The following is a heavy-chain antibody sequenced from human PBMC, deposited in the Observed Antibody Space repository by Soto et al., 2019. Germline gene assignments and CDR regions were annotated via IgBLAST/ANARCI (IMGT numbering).Heavy chain of an antibody. D-gene: IGHD3-9*01. V-gene: IGHV3-21*01. Sequence: EVQVVESGGGLVKPGGSLRLSCTISGVTFSNYYMNWIRQAPGKGLEWVSSIRSSGSHTFYADSAKGRFTISRDNAKNSLYLQMNSLRVEDTAVYYCAGTYDSLDYWGQGTLVTVSS. CDR3: AGTYDSLDY. CDR2: IRSSGSHT. CDR1: GVTFSNYY. J-gene: IGHJ4*02.